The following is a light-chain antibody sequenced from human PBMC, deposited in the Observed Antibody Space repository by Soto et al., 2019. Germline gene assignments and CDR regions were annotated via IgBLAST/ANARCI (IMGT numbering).Light chain of an antibody. CDR2: DAS. Sequence: DIEMTQSPSTLSASVGDRVTITCRASQTIRRWLAWYQLRSGKAPKVLIYDASTLESGVPARFSGSGSETEFTLTISSLQPEDSATYYCQHYNSDPWTFGQGTKVDIK. V-gene: IGKV1-5*01. CDR3: QHYNSDPWT. J-gene: IGKJ1*01. CDR1: QTIRRW.